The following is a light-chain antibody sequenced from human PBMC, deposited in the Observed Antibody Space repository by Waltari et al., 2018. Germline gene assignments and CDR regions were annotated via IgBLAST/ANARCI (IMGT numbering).Light chain of an antibody. J-gene: IGLJ1*01. CDR1: SSAIGGYTA. Sequence: QSALTQPRSVSGSPGQSVTISCTGTSSAIGGYTAVAWYQKYPGKAPKLLIYAVNQRPSGVPGRFSGSKSGNTASLTISGLQAEDEADYYCYSYAGSYTLYVFGTGTEVTVL. CDR3: YSYAGSYTLYV. V-gene: IGLV2-11*01. CDR2: AVN.